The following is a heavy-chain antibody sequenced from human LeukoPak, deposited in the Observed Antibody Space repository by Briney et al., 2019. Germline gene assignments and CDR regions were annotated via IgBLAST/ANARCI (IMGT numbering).Heavy chain of an antibody. CDR1: GGSISSGSYY. J-gene: IGHJ5*02. V-gene: IGHV4-61*01. Sequence: SQTLSLTCTVSGGSISSGSYYCSWIRQPPGKGLEWIGYISYSGRTNYNPSLKRRVTVPVDTSKNQFSLQLSSVTAADTAVYYCARLGSNNWFDPWGQGTLVTVSS. CDR3: ARLGSNNWFDP. CDR2: ISYSGRT.